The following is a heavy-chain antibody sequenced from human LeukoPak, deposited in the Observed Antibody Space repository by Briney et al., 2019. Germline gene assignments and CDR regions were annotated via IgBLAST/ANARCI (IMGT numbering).Heavy chain of an antibody. D-gene: IGHD2-15*01. CDR2: INTDGSST. CDR3: ARAGLAGLGYCSGGSCRGVFDY. V-gene: IGHV3-74*01. CDR1: GFTFSSYW. Sequence: PGGSLRLSCAASGFTFSSYWMHWVRQAPGKGLVWVSRINTDGSSTSYADSVKGRFTISRDNAKNTLYLQMNSLRAEDTAVYYCARAGLAGLGYCSGGSCRGVFDYWGQGTLVTVSS. J-gene: IGHJ4*02.